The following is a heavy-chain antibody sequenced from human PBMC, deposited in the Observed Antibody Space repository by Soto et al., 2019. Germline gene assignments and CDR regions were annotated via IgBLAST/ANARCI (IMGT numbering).Heavy chain of an antibody. CDR3: AKSQRPQWLLRKYFDS. V-gene: IGHV3-23*01. J-gene: IGHJ4*02. D-gene: IGHD5-12*01. Sequence: PVGSLRLSCAASGFTFRSYAMSWVRQAPGKGLEWVTTITGTGTSTYFADSVKGRFTISRDNSRNTLYLQLNSLRAEDTAVYYCAKSQRPQWLLRKYFDSWGQVAMVAVSP. CDR1: GFTFRSYA. CDR2: ITGTGTST.